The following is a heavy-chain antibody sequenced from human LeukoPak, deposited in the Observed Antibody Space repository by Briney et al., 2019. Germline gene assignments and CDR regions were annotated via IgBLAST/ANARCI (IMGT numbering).Heavy chain of an antibody. V-gene: IGHV1-69*04. CDR3: ARGPIAVAGNFDY. Sequence: ASVKVSCKASGYAFTSYDINWVRQASGQGLEWMGRIIPILGIANYAQKFQGRVTITADKSTSTAYMELSSLRSEDTAVYYCARGPIAVAGNFDYWGQGTLVTVSS. J-gene: IGHJ4*02. CDR1: GYAFTSYD. D-gene: IGHD6-19*01. CDR2: IIPILGIA.